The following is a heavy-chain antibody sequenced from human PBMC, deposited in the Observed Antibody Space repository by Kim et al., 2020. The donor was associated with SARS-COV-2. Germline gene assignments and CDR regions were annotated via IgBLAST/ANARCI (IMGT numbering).Heavy chain of an antibody. CDR1: GFTFSSYW. Sequence: GGSLRLSCAASGFTFSSYWMSWVRQAPGKGLEWVANIKQDGSEKYYVDSVKGRFTISRDNAKNSLYLQMNRLRAEDTAVYYCARGGPAEAERRPDYYGSGRPEYHSYGMDVWGQGTTVTVSS. CDR3: ARGGPAEAERRPDYYGSGRPEYHSYGMDV. D-gene: IGHD3-10*01. V-gene: IGHV3-7*03. CDR2: IKQDGSEK. J-gene: IGHJ6*02.